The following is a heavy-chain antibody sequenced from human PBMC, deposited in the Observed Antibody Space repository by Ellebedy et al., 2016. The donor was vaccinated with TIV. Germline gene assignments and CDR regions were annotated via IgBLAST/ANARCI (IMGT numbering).Heavy chain of an antibody. J-gene: IGHJ5*02. CDR3: AKGRRVPTEGWFGP. CDR2: ISGSGLST. V-gene: IGHV3-23*01. CDR1: GFTFSSYA. Sequence: GESLKISCAASGFTFSSYALSWVRQAPGKGLEWVSHISGSGLSTYYADSVKGRFTISRDNSKNTLYLQMKSLRAEDTALYHCAKGRRVPTEGWFGPWGQGTLVTVSS. D-gene: IGHD2-2*01.